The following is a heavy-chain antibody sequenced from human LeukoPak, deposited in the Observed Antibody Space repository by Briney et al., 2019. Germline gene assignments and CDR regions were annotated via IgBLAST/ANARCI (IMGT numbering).Heavy chain of an antibody. J-gene: IGHJ4*02. Sequence: SSETLSLTCTVSGGSISSYYWSWIRQPPGKGLEWIGNIYYAGSTNYNPSLKSRVTISVDTSKNQFSLRLTSVTAADTAVYYCARIKQGGWYNEFWGQGTLVTVSS. CDR1: GGSISSYY. CDR2: IYYAGST. D-gene: IGHD6-19*01. V-gene: IGHV4-59*01. CDR3: ARIKQGGWYNEF.